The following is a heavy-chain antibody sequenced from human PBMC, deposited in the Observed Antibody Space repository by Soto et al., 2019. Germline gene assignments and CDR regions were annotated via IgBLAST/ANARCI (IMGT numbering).Heavy chain of an antibody. CDR2: INPSGGST. J-gene: IGHJ5*02. CDR3: ARGLRVGASYNWFDP. D-gene: IGHD1-26*01. V-gene: IGHV1-46*01. Sequence: ASVKVSCKASGYTFTSYYMHWVRQAPGQGLEWMGIINPSGGSTSYAQKFQGRVTMARDTSTSTVYMELSSLRSEDTAVYYCARGLRVGASYNWFDPWGQGTLVTVSS. CDR1: GYTFTSYY.